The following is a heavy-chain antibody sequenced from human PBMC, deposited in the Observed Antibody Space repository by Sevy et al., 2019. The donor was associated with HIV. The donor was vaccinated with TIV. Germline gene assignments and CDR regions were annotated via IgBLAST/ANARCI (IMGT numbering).Heavy chain of an antibody. CDR2: ISSSSTYI. V-gene: IGHV3-21*01. J-gene: IGHJ6*02. CDR1: GFTIRTYN. D-gene: IGHD2-15*01. Sequence: GGSLRLSCAASGFTIRTYNMKWVRQAPGKGLEWVSSISSSSTYIYYADSVKGRFTISRDNAKNSLYLQMSSLRAEDTAVYYCARDLVIPATTDYFYYGMDVWGQGTTVTVSS. CDR3: ARDLVIPATTDYFYYGMDV.